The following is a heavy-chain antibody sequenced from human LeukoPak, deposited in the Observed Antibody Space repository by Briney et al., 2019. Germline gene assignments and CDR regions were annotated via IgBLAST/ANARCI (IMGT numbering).Heavy chain of an antibody. CDR3: ARDSPRGFYGSGSYSSHDAFDI. V-gene: IGHV3-30-3*01. CDR1: GFTFSSYA. Sequence: GRSLRLSCAASGFTFSSYAMHWVRQAPGKGLEWVAVISYDGSNKYYADSVKGRFTISRDNAKNSLYLQMNSLRAEDTAVYYCARDSPRGFYGSGSYSSHDAFDIWGQGTMVTVSS. J-gene: IGHJ3*02. D-gene: IGHD3-10*01. CDR2: ISYDGSNK.